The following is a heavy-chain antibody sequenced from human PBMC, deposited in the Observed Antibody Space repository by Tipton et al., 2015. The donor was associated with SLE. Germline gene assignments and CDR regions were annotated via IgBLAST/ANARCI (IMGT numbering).Heavy chain of an antibody. Sequence: QLVQSGAEVKKPGESLKISCKGSGYSFTSHWIGWVRQMPGKGLEWMGIIYPGDSDTRYSPPFQGQVTLSADKSISTAYLQWSYLKASDTAMYYCARLGPDCSSTSCYFDYWGQGTLVTVSS. V-gene: IGHV5-51*03. D-gene: IGHD2-2*01. J-gene: IGHJ4*02. CDR2: IYPGDSDT. CDR3: ARLGPDCSSTSCYFDY. CDR1: GYSFTSHW.